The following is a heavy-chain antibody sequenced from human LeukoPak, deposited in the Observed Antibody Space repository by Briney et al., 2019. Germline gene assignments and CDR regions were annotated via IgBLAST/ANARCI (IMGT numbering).Heavy chain of an antibody. D-gene: IGHD1-26*01. CDR2: LYNPGSTDNT. J-gene: IGHJ4*02. CDR3: ARVALAEWERLFDY. V-gene: IGHV4-39*07. Sequence: PSETLSLTCTVSGDSITNNNYHWGWIRQPPGKGLEWIGRLYNPGSTDNTDSNPSLQSRVTISADTSMNQFSLRLTSVTAADTAVYYCARVALAEWERLFDYWGQGTLVTVSS. CDR1: GDSITNNNYH.